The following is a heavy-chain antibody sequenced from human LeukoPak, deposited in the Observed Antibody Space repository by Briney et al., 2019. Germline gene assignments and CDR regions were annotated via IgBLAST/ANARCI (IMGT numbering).Heavy chain of an antibody. V-gene: IGHV3-30*02. D-gene: IGHD3-10*01. J-gene: IGHJ4*02. CDR1: AFTFSSYW. CDR3: AKESVWFGESNPFDY. Sequence: GGSLRLSCAASAFTFSSYWMTWVRQAPGKGLEWVAFIRYDGSNKYYPDSVTGRFTISRDNSKNTLHLQMDSLRPEDTAVYYCAKESVWFGESNPFDYWGQGTLVTVS. CDR2: IRYDGSNK.